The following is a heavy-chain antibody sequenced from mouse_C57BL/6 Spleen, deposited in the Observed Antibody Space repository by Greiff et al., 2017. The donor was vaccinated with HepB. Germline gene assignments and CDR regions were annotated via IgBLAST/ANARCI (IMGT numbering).Heavy chain of an antibody. Sequence: EVKLMESGGGLVQPGGSLSLSCAASGFTFTDYYMSWVRQPPGKALEWLGFIRNKANGYTTEYSASVKGRFTISRDNSHSILYLQMNALRAEDSATYYCARYKSPWRYFDVWGTGTTVTVSA. J-gene: IGHJ1*03. CDR3: ARYKSPWRYFDV. V-gene: IGHV7-3*01. CDR2: IRNKANGYTT. CDR1: GFTFTDYY.